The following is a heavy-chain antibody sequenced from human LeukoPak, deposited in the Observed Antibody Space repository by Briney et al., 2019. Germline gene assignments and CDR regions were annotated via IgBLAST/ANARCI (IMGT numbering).Heavy chain of an antibody. Sequence: GGSLRLSCAATGFTISSSATTWVRQAPGKGLDWVSTITRTGSNTFYADSVKGRFTISRDNSNNTLYLQMNSLRAEDTAVYYCAKTGVGGGVSVDYWGQGTLVTVSS. CDR1: GFTISSSA. J-gene: IGHJ4*02. D-gene: IGHD2-21*01. V-gene: IGHV3-23*01. CDR2: ITRTGSNT. CDR3: AKTGVGGGVSVDY.